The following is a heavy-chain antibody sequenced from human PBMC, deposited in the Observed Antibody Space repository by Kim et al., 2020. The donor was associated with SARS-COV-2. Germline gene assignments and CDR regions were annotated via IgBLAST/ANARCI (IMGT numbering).Heavy chain of an antibody. Sequence: GGSLRLSCAASGFTFSDYYMTWIRQAPGKGLEWLSYISSSGSYIVYADSVKGRFSISRDNAKNSLYLQMNSLGAGATPVNYWPEVSPGSASCSGFDPGG. D-gene: IGHD1-26*01. J-gene: IGHJ5*02. V-gene: IGHV3-11*03. CDR3: PEVSPGSASCSGFDP. CDR1: GFTFSDYY. CDR2: ISSSGSYI.